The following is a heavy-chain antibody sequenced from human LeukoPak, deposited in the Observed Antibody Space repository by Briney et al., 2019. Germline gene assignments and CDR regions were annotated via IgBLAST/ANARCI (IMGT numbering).Heavy chain of an antibody. CDR1: GGSFSGRW. CDR3: AVNFDY. J-gene: IGHJ4*02. V-gene: IGHV4-34*01. CDR2: ISPSGSP. Sequence: PSETLSLTCAGYGGSFSGRWWSWIRQPPGKALEWIGEISPSGSPNYNPSLKNRVSISLDTSKNQISLMLSSVTATDTADYYCAVNFDYIGQGTLVTVSS.